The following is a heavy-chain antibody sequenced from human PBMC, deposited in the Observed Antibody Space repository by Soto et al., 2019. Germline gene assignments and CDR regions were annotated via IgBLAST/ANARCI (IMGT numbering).Heavy chain of an antibody. CDR1: GGSISRSNYY. CDR2: MYYSGST. D-gene: IGHD2-15*01. Sequence: SETLSLTCTVSGGSISRSNYYGGWIRQPPGKGLEWIGNMYYSGSTYYNPSLKSRVTIFVDTSKNQFSLKPSSVTAADTAAYYCARQGGDCSGGSCYYGYYYYGMDVWGQGTTVT. J-gene: IGHJ6*02. CDR3: ARQGGDCSGGSCYYGYYYYGMDV. V-gene: IGHV4-39*01.